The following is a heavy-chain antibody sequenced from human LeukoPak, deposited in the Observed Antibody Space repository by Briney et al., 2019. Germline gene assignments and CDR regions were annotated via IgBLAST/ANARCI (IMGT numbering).Heavy chain of an antibody. CDR2: ISGSGGDT. CDR3: ANSRQNHYGWFDP. V-gene: IGHV3-23*01. Sequence: GGSLRLSCAASGFTFSNYAMTWVRQSPGKGLEWVSTISGSGGDTYYADSVKGRFTMSRDNSKNTLYLQMISLRAEDTAVYYCANSRQNHYGWFDPWGQGTLVTVSS. CDR1: GFTFSNYA. J-gene: IGHJ5*02. D-gene: IGHD3-10*01.